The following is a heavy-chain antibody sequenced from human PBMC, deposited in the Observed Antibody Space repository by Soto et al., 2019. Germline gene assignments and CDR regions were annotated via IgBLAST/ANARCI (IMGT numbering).Heavy chain of an antibody. Sequence: LGEALNLSCKGSGYSFTSYWIGWVRQMPGKGLEWMGIIYPGDSDTRYSPSFQGQVTISADRSISTAYLQWSSLKASDTAMYYCARHDSSGYAIDYWGQGTLVNSPQ. CDR1: GYSFTSYW. D-gene: IGHD3-22*01. CDR2: IYPGDSDT. V-gene: IGHV5-51*01. J-gene: IGHJ4*02. CDR3: ARHDSSGYAIDY.